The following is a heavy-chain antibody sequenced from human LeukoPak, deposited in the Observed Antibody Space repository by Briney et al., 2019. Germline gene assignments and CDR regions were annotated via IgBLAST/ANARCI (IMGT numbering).Heavy chain of an antibody. CDR2: INSDGSST. J-gene: IGHJ4*02. D-gene: IGHD3-10*01. V-gene: IGHV3-74*01. Sequence: PGRSLRLSCAASGFTFSSYWMHWVRQAPGKGLVWVSHINSDGSSTNYADSVKGRFTISRDNARNTLYLQMNSLRAEDTAVYYCARGPHPSYGSGTFYNGLFDYWGQGTLVTVFS. CDR1: GFTFSSYW. CDR3: ARGPHPSYGSGTFYNGLFDY.